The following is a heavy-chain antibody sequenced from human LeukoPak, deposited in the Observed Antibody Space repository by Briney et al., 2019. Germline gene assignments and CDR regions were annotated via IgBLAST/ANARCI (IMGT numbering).Heavy chain of an antibody. V-gene: IGHV3-30*02. D-gene: IGHD3-10*01. J-gene: IGHJ4*02. CDR3: AKGVFYFDY. CDR1: GFTFSSYG. CDR2: IRYDGSNK. Sequence: GGSLRLSCAASGFTFSSYGMHWVRQAPGKGLEWVAVIRYDGSNKYYADSVKGRFTISRDNSKNTLYLQMNSLRAEDTALYYCAKGVFYFDYWGQGALVTVSS.